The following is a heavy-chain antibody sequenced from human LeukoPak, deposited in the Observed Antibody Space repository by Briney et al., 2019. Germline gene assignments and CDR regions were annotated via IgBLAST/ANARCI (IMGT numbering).Heavy chain of an antibody. J-gene: IGHJ4*02. V-gene: IGHV3-30*02. D-gene: IGHD6-25*01. CDR3: AKGGSFDY. CDR2: IRYDGTSQ. Sequence: TGGSLRLSCAASGFTFSSYAMSWVRQAPGKGLEWVAFIRYDGTSQYYADSVKGRFTISRDNSKNTLYLQMNSLRVDDTALYFCAKGGSFDYWGQGTLVTVSS. CDR1: GFTFSSYA.